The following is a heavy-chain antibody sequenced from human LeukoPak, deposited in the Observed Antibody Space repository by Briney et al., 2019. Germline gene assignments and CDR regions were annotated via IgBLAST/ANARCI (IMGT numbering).Heavy chain of an antibody. CDR1: GFTVSSNY. CDR3: ARDPYCSGGTCYPAPYYGLDV. Sequence: GGSLRLSCAASGFTVSSNYMSWVRQAPGRGLEWVSVIYSGGSTYYADSVKGRFTISRDNSKNTLYLQMNSLRAEDTAVYYCARDPYCSGGTCYPAPYYGLDVWGQGTTVTVSS. CDR2: IYSGGST. J-gene: IGHJ6*02. V-gene: IGHV3-66*01. D-gene: IGHD2-15*01.